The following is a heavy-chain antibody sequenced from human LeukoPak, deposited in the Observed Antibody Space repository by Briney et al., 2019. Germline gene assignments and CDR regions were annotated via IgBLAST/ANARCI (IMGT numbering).Heavy chain of an antibody. V-gene: IGHV1-69*04. D-gene: IGHD3-10*01. CDR3: ARHPTGLLWFGEFNY. CDR1: GGTFISYA. CDR2: IIPILGIA. Sequence: ASVKVSCKASGGTFISYAISWVRQAPGQGLEWMGRIIPILGIANYAQKFQGRVTITADKSTSTAYMELSSLRSEDTAVYYCARHPTGLLWFGEFNYWGQGTLVTVSS. J-gene: IGHJ4*02.